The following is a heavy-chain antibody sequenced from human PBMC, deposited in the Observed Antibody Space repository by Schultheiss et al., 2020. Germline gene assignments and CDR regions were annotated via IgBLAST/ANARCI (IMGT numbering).Heavy chain of an antibody. D-gene: IGHD1-26*01. V-gene: IGHV3-30*03. CDR1: GFTFSSYG. CDR2: MSYDGSSK. Sequence: GGSLRLSCAASGFTFSSYGMHWVRQAPGKGLEWVAFMSYDGSSKYYADSVRGRFTISRDNSKNTLYLQMNSLRVEDTAVYYCARDRLRRELRGVWWFDPWGQGTLVTVSS. J-gene: IGHJ5*02. CDR3: ARDRLRRELRGVWWFDP.